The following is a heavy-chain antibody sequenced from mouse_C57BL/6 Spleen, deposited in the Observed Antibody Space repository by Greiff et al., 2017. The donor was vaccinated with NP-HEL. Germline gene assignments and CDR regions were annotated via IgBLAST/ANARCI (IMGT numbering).Heavy chain of an antibody. CDR2: IHPNSGST. J-gene: IGHJ3*01. D-gene: IGHD2-1*01. Sequence: QVQLQQPGAELVKPGASVKLSCKASGYTFTSYWMHWVKQRPGQGLEWIGMIHPNSGSTNYNEKFKSKATLTVDKSSSTAYMQLSSLTSEDSAVXCCTSEEICYGNVAWFAYWGQGTLVTVSA. V-gene: IGHV1-64*01. CDR1: GYTFTSYW. CDR3: TSEEICYGNVAWFAY.